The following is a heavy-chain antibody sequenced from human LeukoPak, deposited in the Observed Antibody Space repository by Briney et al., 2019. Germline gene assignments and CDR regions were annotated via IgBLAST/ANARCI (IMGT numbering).Heavy chain of an antibody. D-gene: IGHD6-6*01. CDR1: GYTFTDYY. Sequence: VASVKISCKASGYTFTDYYMHWVQQAPGKGLEWMGRVDPEDGETIYAEKFQGRVTITADTSTDTAYMELSSLRSEDTAVYYCARHTLVSARIAARPQRGAFDIWGQGTMVTVSS. J-gene: IGHJ3*02. CDR2: VDPEDGET. CDR3: ARHTLVSARIAARPQRGAFDI. V-gene: IGHV1-69-2*01.